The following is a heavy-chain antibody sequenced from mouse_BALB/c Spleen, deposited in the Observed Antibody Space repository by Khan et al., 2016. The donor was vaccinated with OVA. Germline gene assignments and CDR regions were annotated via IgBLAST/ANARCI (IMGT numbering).Heavy chain of an antibody. J-gene: IGHJ2*01. CDR1: GYTFTSYW. CDR2: INPTSGYT. CDR3: ARERIDY. V-gene: IGHV1-7*01. Sequence: VQLQQSGAELAKPGASVKMSCTASGYTFTSYWMHWIKQRPGQGLEWIGYINPTSGYTDYNQKFKDKATLTADKSSSTAYMQLSSLTSDDSAVYCCARERIDYWGKGTALTVSS.